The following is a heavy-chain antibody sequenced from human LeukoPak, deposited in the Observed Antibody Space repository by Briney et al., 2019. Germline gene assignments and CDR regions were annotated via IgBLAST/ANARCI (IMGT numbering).Heavy chain of an antibody. J-gene: IGHJ4*02. CDR1: GFTFSSYS. CDR3: ARDGQYLQIRGAIRAIDY. CDR2: ISSSSSTI. V-gene: IGHV3-48*01. D-gene: IGHD3-10*01. Sequence: QSGGSLRLSCAASGFTFSSYSMNWVRQAPGKGLEWVSYISSSSSTIYYADSVKGRFTISRDNAKNSLYLQMNSLRAEDTAVYYCARDGQYLQIRGAIRAIDYWGQGTLVTVSS.